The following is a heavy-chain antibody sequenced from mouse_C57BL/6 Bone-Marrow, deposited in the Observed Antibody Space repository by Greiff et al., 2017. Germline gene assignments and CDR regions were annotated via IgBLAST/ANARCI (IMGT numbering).Heavy chain of an antibody. J-gene: IGHJ1*03. CDR1: GFSLTSYG. V-gene: IGHV2-2*01. Sequence: VKLLESGPGLVQPSQSLSITCTVSGFSLTSYGVHWVRQSPGKGLEWLGVIWSGGSTDYNAAFISRLSISKDNSKSQVFFKMNSLQADDTAIYDCARRGVVESPHWYFDVWGTGTTVTVSS. CDR3: ARRGVVESPHWYFDV. D-gene: IGHD1-1*01. CDR2: IWSGGST.